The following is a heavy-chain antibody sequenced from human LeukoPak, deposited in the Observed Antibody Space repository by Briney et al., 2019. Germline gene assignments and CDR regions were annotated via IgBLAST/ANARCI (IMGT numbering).Heavy chain of an antibody. D-gene: IGHD4-17*01. CDR1: GGSFSSGNYY. CDR3: ARVAGDYIDC. Sequence: PSETLSLTCTVSGGSFSSGNYYWTWIRQPAGKGLEWIGRIYTTGNTLYNPSLKSRVTISVDTSKNQFSLKLSSVTAADTAVYYCARVAGDYIDCWGRGTLVTVSS. CDR2: IYTTGNT. J-gene: IGHJ4*02. V-gene: IGHV4-61*02.